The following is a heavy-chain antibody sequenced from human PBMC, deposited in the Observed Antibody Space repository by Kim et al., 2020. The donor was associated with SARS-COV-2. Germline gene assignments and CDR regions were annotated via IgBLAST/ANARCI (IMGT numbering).Heavy chain of an antibody. CDR3: ASTGLSSGTTVPLWYFDL. CDR1: GYTFSRYA. Sequence: ASVKVSCKASGYTFSRYALNWVRQAPGQGLEWMGWIYTNSGNPTYALGFTGRFVFSLDTSVSTAYLQINSLKVEDTAVYYCASTGLSSGTTVPLWYFDLCGRGTLFTVSS. J-gene: IGHJ2*01. V-gene: IGHV7-4-1*02. CDR2: IYTNSGNP. D-gene: IGHD1-1*01.